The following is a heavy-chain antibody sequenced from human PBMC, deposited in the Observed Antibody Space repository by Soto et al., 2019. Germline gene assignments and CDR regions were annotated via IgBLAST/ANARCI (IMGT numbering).Heavy chain of an antibody. CDR3: ARSSGYDSSGYYFYYYYGMDV. CDR1: GYTFTSYD. V-gene: IGHV1-8*01. D-gene: IGHD3-22*01. CDR2: MNPNSGNT. Sequence: QVQLVQSGAEVKKPGASVKVSCKASGYTFTSYDINWVRQATGQGLEWMGWMNPNSGNTGYAQKFQGRVTMTRNTSIRTAYMELSSLRSEDTAVYYCARSSGYDSSGYYFYYYYGMDVWGQGTTVTVSS. J-gene: IGHJ6*02.